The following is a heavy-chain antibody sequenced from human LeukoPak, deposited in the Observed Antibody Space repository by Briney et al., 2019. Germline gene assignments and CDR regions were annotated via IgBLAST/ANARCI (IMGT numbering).Heavy chain of an antibody. J-gene: IGHJ4*02. D-gene: IGHD6-13*01. CDR2: ISYDGSNK. V-gene: IGHV3-30-3*01. CDR3: ARTIAAAGTGGLDY. Sequence: GGSLRLSCAASGYTFSSYAMHWVRQAPGKGLEWVAVISYDGSNKYYADSVKGRFTISRDNSKNTLYLQMNSLRAEDTAVYYCARTIAAAGTGGLDYWGQGTLVTVSS. CDR1: GYTFSSYA.